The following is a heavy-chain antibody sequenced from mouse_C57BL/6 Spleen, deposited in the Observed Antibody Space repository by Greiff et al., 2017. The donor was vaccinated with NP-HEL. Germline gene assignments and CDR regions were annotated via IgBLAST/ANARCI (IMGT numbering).Heavy chain of an antibody. CDR2: ISSGGDYI. Sequence: DVQLVESGEGLVKPGGSLKLSCAASGFTFSSYAMSWVRQTPEKRLEWVAYISSGGDYIYYADTVKGRFTISRDNARNTLYLQMSSLKSEDTAMYYCTRVRGGQAWFAYWGQGTLVTVSA. J-gene: IGHJ3*01. CDR3: TRVRGGQAWFAY. D-gene: IGHD1-1*02. V-gene: IGHV5-9-1*02. CDR1: GFTFSSYA.